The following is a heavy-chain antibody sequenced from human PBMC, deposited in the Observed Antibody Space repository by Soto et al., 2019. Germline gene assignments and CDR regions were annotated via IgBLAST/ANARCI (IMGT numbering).Heavy chain of an antibody. V-gene: IGHV4-4*02. CDR3: ARDHQSRGTWSVDY. CDR2: IYHGGNI. CDR1: GASVNTSDW. Sequence: QVQLQESGPGLVQPSGTLSLTCAVSGASVNTSDWWNWVRQAPGKGLAWIGEIYHGGNIYYNPSLKSRVTISLDKSKNEVSLQLSSVTAADTAVYYCARDHQSRGTWSVDYWGQGALVTVSS. J-gene: IGHJ4*02. D-gene: IGHD1-1*01.